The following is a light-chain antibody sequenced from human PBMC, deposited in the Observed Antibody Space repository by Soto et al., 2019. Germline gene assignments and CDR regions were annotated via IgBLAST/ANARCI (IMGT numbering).Light chain of an antibody. Sequence: QAVVTQEPSLTVSPGGTVTLTCASSAGAVTSAYYTNWLQQKPGQAPRALIYSTSEKHSWTPARFSGSLLGGKAALTLSAEQPEDEADYYWLLYCGGAQVLFGGGTKLTVL. J-gene: IGLJ2*01. V-gene: IGLV7-43*01. CDR2: STS. CDR3: LLYCGGAQVL. CDR1: AGAVTSAYY.